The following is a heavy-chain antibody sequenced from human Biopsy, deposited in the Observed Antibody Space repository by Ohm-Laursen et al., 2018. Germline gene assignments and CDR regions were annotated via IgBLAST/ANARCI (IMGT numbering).Heavy chain of an antibody. Sequence: ASVKVSCKASGYTFTSYYMHWVRQAPGQGLEWMGIINPSGGSTTYAQKFQGRVTMTRDTSTSTVYMELSSLRSEDTAVYYCARNAWPTLSTMIVVVKGFNRFDPWGQGTLVTVSS. D-gene: IGHD3-22*01. J-gene: IGHJ5*02. CDR1: GYTFTSYY. V-gene: IGHV1-46*01. CDR2: INPSGGST. CDR3: ARNAWPTLSTMIVVVKGFNRFDP.